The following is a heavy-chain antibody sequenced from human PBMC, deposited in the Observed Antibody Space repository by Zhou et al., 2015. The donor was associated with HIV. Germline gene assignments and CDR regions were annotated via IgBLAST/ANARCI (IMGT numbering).Heavy chain of an antibody. CDR2: ISSSSSYI. V-gene: IGHV3-11*06. J-gene: IGHJ4*02. CDR3: ARDLFLGVPGYFDY. D-gene: IGHD2-2*01. Sequence: QVQLVESGGGLVKPGGSLRLSCAASGFTFSDFYMTWIRQAPGKGLEWVSSISSSSSYIYYADSVKGRFTISRDNAKNSLYLQMNSLRAEDTAVYYCARDLFLGVPGYFDYWGQGTLVTVSS. CDR1: GFTFSDFY.